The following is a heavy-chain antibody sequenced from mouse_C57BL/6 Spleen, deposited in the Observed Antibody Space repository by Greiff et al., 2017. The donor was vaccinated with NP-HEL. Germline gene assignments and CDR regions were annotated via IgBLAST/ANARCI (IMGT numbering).Heavy chain of an antibody. CDR1: GFSFNTYA. CDR2: IRSKSNNYAT. Sequence: EVQVVESGGGLVQPKGSLKLSCAASGFSFNTYAMNWVRQAPGKGLEWVARIRSKSNNYATYYADSVKDRFTISRDDSESMLYLQMNNLKTEDTTMYYCVSLPLFAYWGQGTLVTVSA. D-gene: IGHD2-10*01. V-gene: IGHV10-1*01. CDR3: VSLPLFAY. J-gene: IGHJ3*01.